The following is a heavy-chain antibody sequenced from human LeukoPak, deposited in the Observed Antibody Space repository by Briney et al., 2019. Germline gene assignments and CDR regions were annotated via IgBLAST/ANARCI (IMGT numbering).Heavy chain of an antibody. D-gene: IGHD2-2*01. CDR1: GYTFTSYG. V-gene: IGHV1-18*01. Sequence: ASVKVSCKASGYTFTSYGISWVRQAPGQGVEWMGWISAYNGNTNYAQKLQGRVTMTTDTSTSTAYMELRSLRSDDTAVYYCARDYFSYCSSTSCSMNWFDPWGQGTLVTVSS. CDR2: ISAYNGNT. J-gene: IGHJ5*02. CDR3: ARDYFSYCSSTSCSMNWFDP.